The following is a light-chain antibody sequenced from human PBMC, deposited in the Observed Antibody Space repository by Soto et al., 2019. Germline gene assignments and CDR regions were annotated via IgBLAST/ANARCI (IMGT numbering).Light chain of an antibody. Sequence: DIQMTQTPSTRSASVGDRVTMTCRASQSISNSLAWYQQKPGKAPKLLIYRASALQSGGPSRFSGSGSGTEFTLTIDSLQPDDFATFYCQQYSTYPLTFGGGTRVDIK. CDR2: RAS. CDR1: QSISNS. V-gene: IGKV1-5*03. J-gene: IGKJ4*01. CDR3: QQYSTYPLT.